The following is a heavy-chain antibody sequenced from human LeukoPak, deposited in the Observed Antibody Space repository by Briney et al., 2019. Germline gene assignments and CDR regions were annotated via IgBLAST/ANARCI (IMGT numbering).Heavy chain of an antibody. CDR1: GFTFSDYY. V-gene: IGHV3-11*06. D-gene: IGHD4-17*01. CDR3: AKGSFGDYEEVGDY. Sequence: GGSLRLSCAASGFTFSDYYMSWIRQAPGKGLEWVSYISSSSSYTNYADSVKGRFTISRDNAKNSLYLQMNSLRAEDTAVFYCAKGSFGDYEEVGDYWGQGTLVTVSS. CDR2: ISSSSSYT. J-gene: IGHJ4*02.